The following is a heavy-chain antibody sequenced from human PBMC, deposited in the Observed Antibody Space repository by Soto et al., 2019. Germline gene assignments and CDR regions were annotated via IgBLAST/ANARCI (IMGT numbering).Heavy chain of an antibody. J-gene: IGHJ4*02. CDR1: GYTFTSYA. Sequence: ASVKVSCKASGYTFTSYAMHWVRQAPGQRLEWMGWINAGNGNTKYSQKFRGRVTITRDTSASTAYMELSSLRSEDTAVYYCARVIGGLYYFDYWGQGTLVTVSS. CDR2: INAGNGNT. V-gene: IGHV1-3*01. D-gene: IGHD3-16*01. CDR3: ARVIGGLYYFDY.